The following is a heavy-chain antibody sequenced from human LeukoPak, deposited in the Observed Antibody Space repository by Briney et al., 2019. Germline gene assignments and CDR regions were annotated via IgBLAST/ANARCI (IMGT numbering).Heavy chain of an antibody. CDR2: INSDGSST. D-gene: IGHD3-9*01. CDR3: ARGGRYRSPSPNWFDP. Sequence: RSGGSLRLSCAASGFTFSSYWMHWVRQAPGKGLVWVSRINSDGSSTSYADSVKGRFTISRDNAKNSLYLQMDSLRAEDTALYYCARGGRYRSPSPNWFDPWGQGTLVTVSS. V-gene: IGHV3-74*01. CDR1: GFTFSSYW. J-gene: IGHJ5*02.